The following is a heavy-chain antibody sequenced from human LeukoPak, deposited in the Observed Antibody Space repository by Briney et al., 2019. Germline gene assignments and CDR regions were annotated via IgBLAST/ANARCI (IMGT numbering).Heavy chain of an antibody. CDR2: IYYSGST. J-gene: IGHJ4*02. CDR1: GGSISSGGYY. Sequence: SSETPSLTCTVSGGSISSGGYYWSWIRQHPGKGLEWIGYIYYSGSTYYNPSLKSRVTISVDTSKNQFSLKLSSVTAADTAVYYCARGVRTTAPSYWGQGTLVTVSS. D-gene: IGHD3-10*01. V-gene: IGHV4-31*03. CDR3: ARGVRTTAPSY.